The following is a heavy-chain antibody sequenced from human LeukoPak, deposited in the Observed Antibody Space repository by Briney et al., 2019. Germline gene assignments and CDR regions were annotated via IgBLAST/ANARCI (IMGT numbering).Heavy chain of an antibody. CDR2: INSGGSGT. CDR3: ATSLGPLTEY. D-gene: IGHD7-27*01. V-gene: IGHV3-74*01. CDR1: GFTLSADW. J-gene: IGHJ4*02. Sequence: GGSLRLSCTASGFTLSADWMHWVRQTPGKGLAWVSRINSGGSGTSYADSVEGRFTISRDNAKNTLYLQMNSLRAEDTAVYYCATSLGPLTEYWGQGTLVTVSS.